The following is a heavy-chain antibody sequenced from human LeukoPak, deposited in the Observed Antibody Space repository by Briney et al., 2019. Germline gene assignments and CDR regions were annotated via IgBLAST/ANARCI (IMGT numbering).Heavy chain of an antibody. CDR3: ARDWIDRSLDY. J-gene: IGHJ4*02. D-gene: IGHD2-2*03. CDR1: GFTFSDYG. V-gene: IGHV3-33*01. CDR2: LSPHGNYE. Sequence: GGSLRLSCAASGFTFSDYGIHWVRRAPGKGLEWVTVLSPHGNYEYYADSVQGRFTISRDDSKNTVSLQMNSLRDEDTAVYYCARDWIDRSLDYWGQGTLVTVSS.